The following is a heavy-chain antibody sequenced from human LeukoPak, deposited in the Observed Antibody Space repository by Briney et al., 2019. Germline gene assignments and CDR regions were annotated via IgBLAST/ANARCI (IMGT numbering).Heavy chain of an antibody. D-gene: IGHD3-3*01. V-gene: IGHV3-7*01. CDR2: IKQDGSEK. Sequence: GGSLRLSCAASGFTFSSYWMSWVRQAPGKGLEWVANIKQDGSEKYYVDSVKGRFTISRDNAKNSLYMQMNSLRAEDTAVYYCGSWRSGYSRWENYFDYWGQGTLVTVSS. CDR1: GFTFSSYW. CDR3: GSWRSGYSRWENYFDY. J-gene: IGHJ4*02.